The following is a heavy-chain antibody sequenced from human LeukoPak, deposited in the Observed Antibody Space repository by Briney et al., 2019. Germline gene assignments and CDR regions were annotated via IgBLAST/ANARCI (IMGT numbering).Heavy chain of an antibody. CDR1: GGSISSGSYY. CDR3: ARETRLVSDYGDYQSDNWFDP. CDR2: IYTSGST. Sequence: SETLSLTCTVSGGSISSGSYYWSWIRQPAGKGLEWIGRIYTSGSTNYNPSLKSRVTISVDTSKNQFSLKLSSVTAADTAVYYCARETRLVSDYGDYQSDNWFDPWGQGTLVTVSS. D-gene: IGHD4-17*01. V-gene: IGHV4-61*02. J-gene: IGHJ5*02.